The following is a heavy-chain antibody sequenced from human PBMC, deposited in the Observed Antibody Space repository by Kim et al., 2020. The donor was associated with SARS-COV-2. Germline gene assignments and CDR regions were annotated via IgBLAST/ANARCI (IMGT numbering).Heavy chain of an antibody. D-gene: IGHD2-15*01. CDR2: IETDGSTT. Sequence: GGSLRLSCAASGFAFSSYWMHWVRQVPGKGLVWVSRIETDGSTTNYADSVKGRFTISRDNANNTVFLQMNSLRAEDTAIYFCARDPSFAGGRYDYWGQGT. CDR1: GFAFSSYW. V-gene: IGHV3-74*01. CDR3: ARDPSFAGGRYDY. J-gene: IGHJ4*02.